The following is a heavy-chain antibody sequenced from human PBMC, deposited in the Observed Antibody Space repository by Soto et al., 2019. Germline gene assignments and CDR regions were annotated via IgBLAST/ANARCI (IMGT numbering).Heavy chain of an antibody. CDR3: AKGPGSEYQLPPPSGY. V-gene: IGHV3-30*18. Sequence: QVQLVESGGGVVQPGRSLRLSCAASGFTFSSYGMHWVRQAPGKGLGWVAGISYDGNNKYYADSVKGRFTISRDNSKNTLYLQMNRLGAEDTAVYYCAKGPGSEYQLPPPSGYWGQGTLVTVSS. CDR2: ISYDGNNK. J-gene: IGHJ4*02. D-gene: IGHD2-2*01. CDR1: GFTFSSYG.